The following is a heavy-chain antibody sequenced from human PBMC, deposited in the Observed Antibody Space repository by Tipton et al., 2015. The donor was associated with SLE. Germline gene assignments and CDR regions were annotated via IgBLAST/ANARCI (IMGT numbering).Heavy chain of an antibody. CDR1: GGSISSYY. V-gene: IGHV4-59*08. CDR2: IYYSGST. D-gene: IGHD6-13*01. J-gene: IGHJ4*02. CDR3: ARHGSWYVDY. Sequence: TLSLTCTVSGGSISSYYWSWIRQPPGKGLEWIGYIYYSGSTNYNPSLKSRVTMSVDTSKNQFSLKLSSVTAADTAVYYCARHGSWYVDYWGQGTLVTVSS.